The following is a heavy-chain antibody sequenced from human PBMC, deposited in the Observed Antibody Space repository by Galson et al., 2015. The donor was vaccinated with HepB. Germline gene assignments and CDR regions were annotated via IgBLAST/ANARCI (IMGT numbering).Heavy chain of an antibody. Sequence: SCKASGYTFTSYYMHWARQAPGQGLEWMGIINPNSGNTGYAQKFQGRVTMTRNTSISTAYMELSSLRSEDTAVYYCARSSGWYYYYMDVWGKGTTVTVSS. V-gene: IGHV1-8*02. J-gene: IGHJ6*03. CDR3: ARSSGWYYYYMDV. D-gene: IGHD6-19*01. CDR2: INPNSGNT. CDR1: GYTFTSYY.